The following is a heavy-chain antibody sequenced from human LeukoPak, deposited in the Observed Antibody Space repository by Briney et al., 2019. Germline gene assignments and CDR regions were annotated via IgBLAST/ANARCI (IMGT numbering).Heavy chain of an antibody. CDR3: ARDLRE. V-gene: IGHV3-74*01. J-gene: IGHJ4*02. Sequence: GGSLRLSCAASGITFRNYWMHWGRQATGKGPVWVSHINNDGSRTDYADFVKGRFTISRDNAKNTLYLQMNSLRVDDTAIYYCARDLREWGQGTLVTVSS. CDR1: GITFRNYW. CDR2: INNDGSRT. D-gene: IGHD1-26*01.